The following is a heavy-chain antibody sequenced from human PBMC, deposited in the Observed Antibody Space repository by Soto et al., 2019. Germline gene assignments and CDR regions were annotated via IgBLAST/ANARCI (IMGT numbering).Heavy chain of an antibody. CDR3: SVGGSCYDRNYYYMDV. J-gene: IGHJ6*03. CDR1: GFTFSSYA. CDR2: ISGSGGST. V-gene: IGHV3-23*01. Sequence: GGSLRLSCAASGFTFSSYAMSWVRQAPGKGLEWVSAISGSGGSTYYADSVKGRFTISRDNSKNTLYLQMNSLRAEDTAVYYCSVGGSCYDRNYYYMDVWGKGTTVTV. D-gene: IGHD2-15*01.